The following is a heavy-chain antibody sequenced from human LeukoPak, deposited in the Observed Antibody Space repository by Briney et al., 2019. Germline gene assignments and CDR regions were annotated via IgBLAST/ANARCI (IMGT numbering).Heavy chain of an antibody. D-gene: IGHD5-12*01. V-gene: IGHV3-30-3*01. CDR1: GFTFSSYA. CDR3: ARDPTVDIVATPYFDY. J-gene: IGHJ4*02. Sequence: PGGSLRLSCAASGFTFSSYAMHWVRQAPGKGLEWVAVISYDGSNKYYADSVKGRFTNSRDNSKNTLYLQMNSLRAEDTAVYYCARDPTVDIVATPYFDYWGQGTLVTVSS. CDR2: ISYDGSNK.